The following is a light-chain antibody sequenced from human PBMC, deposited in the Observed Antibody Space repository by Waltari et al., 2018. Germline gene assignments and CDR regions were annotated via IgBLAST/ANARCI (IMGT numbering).Light chain of an antibody. V-gene: IGKV1-39*01. CDR1: QSISSF. J-gene: IGKJ1*01. CDR2: AAS. CDR3: QQSYTTPWT. Sequence: DIQMTQSPSSLSASIGDRVTITCRASQSISSFLNWYQQKPEKAPNLLIYAASTLQSGVPSRFSGSGSGTDFTLTISSLEPEDFATYYCQQSYTTPWTFGQGTKVEIK.